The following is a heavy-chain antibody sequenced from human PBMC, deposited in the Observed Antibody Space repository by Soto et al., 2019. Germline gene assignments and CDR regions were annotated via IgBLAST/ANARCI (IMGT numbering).Heavy chain of an antibody. D-gene: IGHD3-3*01. CDR3: ARDWDYDFWSGYQGAPPYGMDV. CDR1: GFTFSDYY. V-gene: IGHV3-11*06. Sequence: KTGGSLRLSCAASGFTFSDYYMSWIRQAPGKGLEWVSYISSSSSYTNYADSVKGRFTISRDNAKNSLYLQMNSLRAEDTAVYYCARDWDYDFWSGYQGAPPYGMDVWGQGTTVTVSS. CDR2: ISSSSSYT. J-gene: IGHJ6*02.